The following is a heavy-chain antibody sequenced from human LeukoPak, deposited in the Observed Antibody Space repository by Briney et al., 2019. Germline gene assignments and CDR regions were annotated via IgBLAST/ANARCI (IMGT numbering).Heavy chain of an antibody. CDR2: ISYDGSNK. CDR3: ARDIGGGHSGYDY. J-gene: IGHJ4*02. V-gene: IGHV3-30*04. Sequence: AGGSLRLSCAASGFTFSNYAMHWVRQAPGKGLEWVAVISYDGSNKYYADSVKGRFTISRDSSKNTLYLQMNSLRAEDTAVYYCARDIGGGHSGYDYWGQGTLVTVSS. CDR1: GFTFSNYA. D-gene: IGHD5-12*01.